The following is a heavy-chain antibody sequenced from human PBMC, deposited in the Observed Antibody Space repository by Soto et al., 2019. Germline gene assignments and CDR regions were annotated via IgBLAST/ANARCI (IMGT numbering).Heavy chain of an antibody. Sequence: PGGSLRLSCAASGFTFSSYGMHWVRQAPGKGLEWVAVIWYDGSNKYYADSVKGRFTISRDNSKNTLYLQMNSLRVEDTAVYYCARDDYDGEQAFDIWGQGTMVTVSS. J-gene: IGHJ3*02. CDR1: GFTFSSYG. V-gene: IGHV3-33*01. CDR3: ARDDYDGEQAFDI. D-gene: IGHD4-17*01. CDR2: IWYDGSNK.